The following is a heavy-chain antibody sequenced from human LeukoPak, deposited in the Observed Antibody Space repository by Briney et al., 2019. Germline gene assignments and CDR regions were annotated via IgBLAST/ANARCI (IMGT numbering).Heavy chain of an antibody. CDR1: GGSISSSSYY. D-gene: IGHD2-2*03. CDR3: ARGLGYCSSTSCYYGY. V-gene: IGHV4-39*07. Sequence: PSETLSLTCTVSGGSISSSSYYWGWIRQPPGKGLEWIGEIYHSGSTNYNPSLKSRVTISVDKSKNQFSLKLSSVTAADTAVYYCARGLGYCSSTSCYYGYWGQGTLVTVSS. J-gene: IGHJ4*02. CDR2: IYHSGST.